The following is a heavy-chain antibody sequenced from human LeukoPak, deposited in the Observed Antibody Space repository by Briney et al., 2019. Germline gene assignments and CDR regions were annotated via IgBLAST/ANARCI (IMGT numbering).Heavy chain of an antibody. CDR1: GGSISSSSYY. D-gene: IGHD3-9*01. J-gene: IGHJ1*01. Sequence: SETLSLTCTVSGGSISSSSYYWGWIRQPPGKGLEWIGSIYYSGSTYYNPSLKSRVTISADTSKNQFSLKLSSVTAADTAVYYCATRITIFFFFQHWGQGTLVTVSS. CDR2: IYYSGST. V-gene: IGHV4-39*07. CDR3: ATRITIFFFFQH.